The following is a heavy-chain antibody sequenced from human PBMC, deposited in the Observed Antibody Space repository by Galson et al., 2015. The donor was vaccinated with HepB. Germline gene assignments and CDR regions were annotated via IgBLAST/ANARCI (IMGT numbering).Heavy chain of an antibody. CDR1: GFTFSSYW. V-gene: IGHV3-7*03. CDR3: ATYSWSGRKYDAFDI. Sequence: SLRLSCAASGFTFSSYWMSWVRQAPGKGLEWVANINQDGSEKYYVDSMKGRFTISRDNARNSLYLQMNSLRVEDTAVYYCATYSWSGRKYDAFDIWGQGTMVTVSS. J-gene: IGHJ3*02. D-gene: IGHD5-18*01. CDR2: INQDGSEK.